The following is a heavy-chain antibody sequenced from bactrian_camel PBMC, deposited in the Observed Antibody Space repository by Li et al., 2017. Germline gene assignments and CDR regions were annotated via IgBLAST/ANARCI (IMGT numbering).Heavy chain of an antibody. J-gene: IGHJ4*01. D-gene: IGHD1*01. V-gene: IGHV3S10*01. CDR1: GLTSKKCG. Sequence: DVQLVESGGGSVHPGGSLKLSCTAPGLTSKKCGVDWYRQAPGQSRQWFAGAHNDGSTPVTASLKDRFTVYKDIDKDTVFLQMTSLKVEDTATYFCETDGGGPIASRECWRYLRGQGTQVTVS. CDR2: AHNDGST. CDR3: ETDGGGPIASRECWRYL.